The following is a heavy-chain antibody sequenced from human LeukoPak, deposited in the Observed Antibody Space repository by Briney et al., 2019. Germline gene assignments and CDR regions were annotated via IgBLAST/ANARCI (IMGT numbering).Heavy chain of an antibody. J-gene: IGHJ4*02. CDR1: GFTSTSNT. CDR2: ISSSGSTI. CDR3: ARVTTVTSDDY. V-gene: IGHV3-48*04. Sequence: GGSLRLSCAASGFTSTSNTMSWVRHTLGKGPEWVSYISSSGSTIYYADSVEGRFTISRDNAKTSLYLQRNSLRAEDTAVYYCARVTTVTSDDYWGQGTLVTVSS. D-gene: IGHD4-17*01.